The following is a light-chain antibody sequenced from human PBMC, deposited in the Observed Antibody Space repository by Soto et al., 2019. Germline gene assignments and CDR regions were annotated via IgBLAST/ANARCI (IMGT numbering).Light chain of an antibody. J-gene: IGLJ2*01. CDR2: DVS. Sequence: QSALTQPASVSGSPGQSITISCTGTSSDVGGYNYVSWYQQHPGKAPKLMIYDVSNRPSGVSNRFSGSKSGNTASLTISGLQAEDEADYYCSSYTSSSIYVVFCGGTKLTVL. V-gene: IGLV2-14*01. CDR3: SSYTSSSIYVV. CDR1: SSDVGGYNY.